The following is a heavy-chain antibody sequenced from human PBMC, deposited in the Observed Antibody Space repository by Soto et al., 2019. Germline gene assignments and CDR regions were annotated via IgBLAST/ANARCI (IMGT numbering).Heavy chain of an antibody. J-gene: IGHJ6*02. Sequence: EVQLVESGGGLVKPGGSLRLSCAASGFTFSSYSMNWVRQAPGKGLEWVSSISSSSSYIYYADSVKGRFTISRDNAKNSLYLQMNSLRAEDTAVYYCAREGIAVAAKRGRYYYYGMDVWGQGTMVTVSS. D-gene: IGHD6-19*01. CDR3: AREGIAVAAKRGRYYYYGMDV. CDR2: ISSSSSYI. V-gene: IGHV3-21*01. CDR1: GFTFSSYS.